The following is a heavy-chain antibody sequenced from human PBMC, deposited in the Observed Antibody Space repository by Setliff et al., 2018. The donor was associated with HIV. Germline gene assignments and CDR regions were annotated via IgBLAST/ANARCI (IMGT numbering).Heavy chain of an antibody. V-gene: IGHV1-2*06. D-gene: IGHD1-26*01. CDR1: GYTFGYNY. Sequence: ASVKVSCKASGYTFGYNYIHWGRQAPGQGLEWMGRIAPNSGDTKYAQKFEGRVTVTRDTSINTVYMEVSSLRSDDTAVYYCSRDVGVPGRGNALDYWGQGTQVTVSS. CDR2: IAPNSGDT. CDR3: SRDVGVPGRGNALDY. J-gene: IGHJ4*02.